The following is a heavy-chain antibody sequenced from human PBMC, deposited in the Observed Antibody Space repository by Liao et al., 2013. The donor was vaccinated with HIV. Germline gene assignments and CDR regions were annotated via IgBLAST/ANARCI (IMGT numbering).Heavy chain of an antibody. Sequence: QLQLQESGPGLVKPSETLSLTCTVSGDSISSSSPYWGWIRQPPGKGLEWIGRIYSSGSANYNPSLKSRVTMSVDTSKNQFSLKLSSVTAADTAVYYCARTDQYYDFWNGYENWFDPWGQGTLVTVSS. CDR1: GDSISSSSPY. J-gene: IGHJ5*02. CDR3: ARTDQYYDFWNGYENWFDP. CDR2: IYSSGSA. V-gene: IGHV4-39*07. D-gene: IGHD3-3*01.